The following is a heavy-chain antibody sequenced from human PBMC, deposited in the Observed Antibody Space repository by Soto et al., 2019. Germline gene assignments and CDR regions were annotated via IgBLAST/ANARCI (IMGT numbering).Heavy chain of an antibody. CDR3: STSVYCSTTRCYYYYGLDV. CDR2: IIPIFGTE. CDR1: GGTFSSHS. V-gene: IGHV1-69*01. J-gene: IGHJ6*02. D-gene: IGHD2-2*01. Sequence: QVQLVQSGAEVKKPGSSVKVSCKVSGGTFSSHSINWVRQAPCQGPEWMGGIIPIFGTENYAQKFQGRVTITEDESTSTSYMELSSLTSEDTALYYCSTSVYCSTTRCYYYYGLDVWGQGTTVIVSS.